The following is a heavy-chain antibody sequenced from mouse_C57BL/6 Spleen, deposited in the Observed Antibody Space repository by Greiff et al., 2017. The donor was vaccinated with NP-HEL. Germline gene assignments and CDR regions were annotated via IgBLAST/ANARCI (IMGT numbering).Heavy chain of an antibody. CDR3: AREGLGPYYCDY. CDR1: GYTFTSYW. Sequence: QVQLQQPGAELVKPGASVKMSCKASGYTFTSYWITWVKQRPGQGLEWIGDIYPGSGSTNYNEKFKSKATLTVDTSSSTAYMQLSSLTSEDSAVYYCAREGLGPYYCDYWGQGTTLTVSS. D-gene: IGHD4-1*01. J-gene: IGHJ2*01. V-gene: IGHV1-55*01. CDR2: IYPGSGST.